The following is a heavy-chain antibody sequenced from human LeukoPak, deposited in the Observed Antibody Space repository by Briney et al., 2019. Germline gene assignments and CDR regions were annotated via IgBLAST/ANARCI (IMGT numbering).Heavy chain of an antibody. J-gene: IGHJ3*02. CDR1: GGTFSSYA. V-gene: IGHV1-69*06. CDR2: IIPIFGTA. CDR3: ARVRDGYNDAYDI. Sequence: SVKVSCKASGGTFSSYAISWVRQAPGQGLEWMGGIIPIFGTANYAQDFQGRVALTGDTSTSTVYMELSSLRSEDTAVYYCARVRDGYNDAYDIWGQGTMVTVTS. D-gene: IGHD5-24*01.